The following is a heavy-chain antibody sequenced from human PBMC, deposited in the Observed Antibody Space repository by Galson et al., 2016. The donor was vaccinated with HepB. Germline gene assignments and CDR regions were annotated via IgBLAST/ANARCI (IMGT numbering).Heavy chain of an antibody. J-gene: IGHJ5*01. Sequence: SETLSLTCVVSGVSISGFNWWNWVRQSPGKGLQWIGEIFHTGGANYNPSLRGRVTMSVDKAKNQFSLNLTSVTAADTAVYYCVRCPVSLVRGGDSWGQGTLVTVSS. V-gene: IGHV4/OR15-8*01. CDR1: GVSISGFNW. CDR2: IFHTGGA. CDR3: VRCPVSLVRGGDS. D-gene: IGHD3-10*01.